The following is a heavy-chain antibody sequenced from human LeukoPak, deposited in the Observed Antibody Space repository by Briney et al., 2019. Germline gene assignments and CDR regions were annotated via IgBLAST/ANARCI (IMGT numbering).Heavy chain of an antibody. D-gene: IGHD3-16*01. CDR2: ISYDGSNK. CDR1: GFCFSNYG. Sequence: GSLRLSCAASGFCFSNYGIHWVRQAPGKGLEWVAVISYDGSNKYYADSVKGRFTISRDNSKNTLYLQMNSLRAEDTAVYYCAKGGTYRDYFDYWGQGTLVTVSS. V-gene: IGHV3-30*18. CDR3: AKGGTYRDYFDY. J-gene: IGHJ4*02.